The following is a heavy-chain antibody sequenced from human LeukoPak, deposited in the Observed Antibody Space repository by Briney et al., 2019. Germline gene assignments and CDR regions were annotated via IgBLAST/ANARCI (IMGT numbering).Heavy chain of an antibody. V-gene: IGHV4-34*01. CDR1: GGSFSGYY. D-gene: IGHD2-15*01. CDR2: INHSGST. J-gene: IGHJ6*02. CDR3: AKGRVVVVAASYYYGMDV. Sequence: PSETLSLTCAVYGGSFSGYYWSWIRQPPGKGLEGIGEINHSGSTNYNPSLKSPVTISVATSKNQFSLRLSSVPAADTAVYYCAKGRVVVVAASYYYGMDVWGQGTTVTVSS.